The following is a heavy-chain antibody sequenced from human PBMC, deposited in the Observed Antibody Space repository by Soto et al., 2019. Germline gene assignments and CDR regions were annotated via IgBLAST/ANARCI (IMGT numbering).Heavy chain of an antibody. CDR1: GGSISSNTW. V-gene: IGHV4-4*02. J-gene: IGHJ6*02. CDR3: ARNYYFGMDV. CDR2: IYHTGST. Sequence: QVQLQESGPGLVKPSGTLSLTCGVSGGSISSNTWWSWVRQPPGKGLEWIGEIYHTGSTNYNTSLTSRVTISVDKSKNQLSLRLSSVTAADTARYYCARNYYFGMDVWGQGTTVTVSS.